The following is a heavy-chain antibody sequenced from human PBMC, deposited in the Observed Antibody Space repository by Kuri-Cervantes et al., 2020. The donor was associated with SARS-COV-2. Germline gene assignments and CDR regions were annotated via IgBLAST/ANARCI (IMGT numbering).Heavy chain of an antibody. CDR3: AKRVFGAFDI. V-gene: IGHV3-23*01. CDR1: GFLFSASA. D-gene: IGHD3-10*01. CDR2: ISTSGGST. J-gene: IGHJ3*02. Sequence: GGSLRLSCEVSGFLFSASAIHWVRQAPGKGLEWVSVISTSGGSTYYADSVRGRFTISRDNSKSTLYLQMNSLRAEDTAVYYCAKRVFGAFDIWGQGTMVTVSS.